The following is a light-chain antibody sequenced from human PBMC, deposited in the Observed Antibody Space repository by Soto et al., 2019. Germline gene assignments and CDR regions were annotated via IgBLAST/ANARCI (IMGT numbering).Light chain of an antibody. CDR1: QGIANF. Sequence: IQLTQSPSSLSASVGDRVTISCRASQGIANFLAWYQQKPGKAPKLLIYGASTLQSGVPSRFSGSGSGTDFTLTISRLQPEDFATYYCHQLNRFPIPVGPGTKVDIK. V-gene: IGKV1-9*01. CDR2: GAS. CDR3: HQLNRFPIP. J-gene: IGKJ3*01.